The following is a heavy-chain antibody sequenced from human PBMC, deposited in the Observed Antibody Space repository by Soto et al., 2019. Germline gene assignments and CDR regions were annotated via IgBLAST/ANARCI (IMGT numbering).Heavy chain of an antibody. Sequence: GGSLRLSCAASGFTFNNYAMRWVRQAPGKGLEWVSGVSGSGESTSYAESVKGRFTISRDNSKNTLYLQMNSLRAEDTAVYYCAKVNSDYNFPDYWGQGTLVTVPS. CDR1: GFTFNNYA. CDR3: AKVNSDYNFPDY. D-gene: IGHD5-12*01. CDR2: VSGSGEST. J-gene: IGHJ4*02. V-gene: IGHV3-23*01.